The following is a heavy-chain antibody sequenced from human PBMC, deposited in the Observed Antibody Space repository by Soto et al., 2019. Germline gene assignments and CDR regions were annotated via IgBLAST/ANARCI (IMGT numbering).Heavy chain of an antibody. D-gene: IGHD3-16*01. Sequence: QVQLQESGPGLVKPSQTLSLTCTVSGGSISSGGYYWSWIRQHPGKGLEWIGSICYSGSTYYNPSLKSRVTTSGDTSKNPFSLEPISVTGADTAVYYCARGVLHWGQGTLVTVSS. CDR1: GGSISSGGYY. J-gene: IGHJ4*02. CDR3: ARGVLH. CDR2: ICYSGST. V-gene: IGHV4-31*03.